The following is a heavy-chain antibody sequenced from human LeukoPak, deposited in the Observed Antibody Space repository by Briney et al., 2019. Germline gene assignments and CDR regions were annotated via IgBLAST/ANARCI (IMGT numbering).Heavy chain of an antibody. V-gene: IGHV3-30*03. CDR3: ARDPRGYCSSTSCSDY. D-gene: IGHD2-2*01. CDR2: ISYDGSNK. Sequence: GRSLRLSCAASGFTFSSYGMHWVRQAPGKGLEWVAVISYDGSNKYYADSVKGRFTISRDNSKNTLYLQMNSLRAEDTAVYYCARDPRGYCSSTSCSDYWGQGTLVTVSS. CDR1: GFTFSSYG. J-gene: IGHJ4*02.